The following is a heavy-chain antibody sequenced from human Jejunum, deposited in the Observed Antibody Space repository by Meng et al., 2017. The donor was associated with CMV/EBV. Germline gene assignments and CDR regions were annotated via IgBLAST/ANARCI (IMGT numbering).Heavy chain of an antibody. CDR2: MNPNNGNT. CDR3: ASHQQFCSGGSCYSLGYYYGMDV. D-gene: IGHD2-15*01. Sequence: NWVRQAPGQGLEWMGWMNPNNGNTGYAQKFQGRFNMTWNTSISTAYMELSSLRSEDTAIYYCASHQQFCSGGSCYSLGYYYGMDVWGQGTTVTVSS. J-gene: IGHJ6*02. V-gene: IGHV1-8*01.